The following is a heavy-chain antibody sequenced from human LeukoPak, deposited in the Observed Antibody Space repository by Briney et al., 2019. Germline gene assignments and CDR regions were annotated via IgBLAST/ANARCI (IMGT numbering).Heavy chain of an antibody. CDR1: GFTFSSYS. J-gene: IGHJ3*02. V-gene: IGHV3-48*02. CDR3: ARDIDYYESSGDAFDI. D-gene: IGHD3-22*01. Sequence: GGSLRLSCAASGFTFSSYSMNWVRQAPGKGLEWVSYIYSSSSTIYYADSVKGRFTISRDNAKNTLYMQMNSLRDEDSAVYYCARDIDYYESSGDAFDIWGQGTMVTVSS. CDR2: IYSSSSTI.